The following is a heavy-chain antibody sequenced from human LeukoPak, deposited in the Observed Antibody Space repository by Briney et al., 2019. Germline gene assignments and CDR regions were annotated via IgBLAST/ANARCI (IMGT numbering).Heavy chain of an antibody. V-gene: IGHV3-20*04. Sequence: PGGSLRLSCAASGFTFDDYGMSWVRQAPGKGLEWVSGINWNGGSTGYADSVKGRFTISRDNAKNSLYLQMNSLRAEDTALYYCAGALSITGMTDAFDIWGQGTMVTVSS. CDR2: INWNGGST. J-gene: IGHJ3*02. CDR3: AGALSITGMTDAFDI. D-gene: IGHD1-20*01. CDR1: GFTFDDYG.